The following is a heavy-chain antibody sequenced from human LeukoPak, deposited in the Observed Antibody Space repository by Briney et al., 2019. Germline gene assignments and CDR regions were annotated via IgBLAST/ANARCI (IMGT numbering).Heavy chain of an antibody. CDR2: IRSKANSYAT. CDR3: TTAVWAG. CDR1: GFTFSGSA. Sequence: PGESLKISCAASGFTFSGSAMHWVRQASGKGLEWVGRIRSKANSYATAYAASVKGRFALSRDDSKNTAYLQMNSLKTEDTAVYYCTTAVWAGWGQGTLVTVSS. D-gene: IGHD2-2*01. V-gene: IGHV3-73*01. J-gene: IGHJ4*02.